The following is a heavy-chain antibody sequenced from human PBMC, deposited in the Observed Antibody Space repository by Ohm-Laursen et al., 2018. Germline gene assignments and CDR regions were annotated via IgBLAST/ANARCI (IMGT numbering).Heavy chain of an antibody. D-gene: IGHD3-22*01. CDR3: ARATERDYYDSSDITDAFDI. J-gene: IGHJ3*02. Sequence: SLRLSCAASGFTFSDYYMSWVRQAPGKGLEWVSYISSSGSTIYYADSVKGRFTISRDNAKNSLYLQMNSLRAEDTAVYYCARATERDYYDSSDITDAFDIWGQGTMVTVSS. V-gene: IGHV3-11*04. CDR1: GFTFSDYY. CDR2: ISSSGSTI.